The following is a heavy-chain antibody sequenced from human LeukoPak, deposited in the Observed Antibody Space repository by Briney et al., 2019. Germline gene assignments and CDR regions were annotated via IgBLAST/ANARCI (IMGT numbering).Heavy chain of an antibody. V-gene: IGHV4-59*01. CDR3: ARVSYDSSGYLKIDY. CDR1: GGSISNYY. D-gene: IGHD3-22*01. J-gene: IGHJ4*02. CDR2: IYYSGST. Sequence: SETLSLTCTVSGGSISNYYWSWIRQPPGKGLEWIGYIYYSGSTNYNPSLKSRVTISLNTSKNQFSLKLTSVTTADTAVYYCARVSYDSSGYLKIDYWGQGTLVTVSS.